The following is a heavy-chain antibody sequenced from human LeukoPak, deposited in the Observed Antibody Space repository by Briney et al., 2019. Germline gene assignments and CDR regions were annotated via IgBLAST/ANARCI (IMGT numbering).Heavy chain of an antibody. CDR3: AKDGGVWFGESNDY. Sequence: GGSLRLSCAASGFTFSSYGMSWVRQAPGKGLDWVSAISGSGGVTYYADSVKGRFTISRDNSKNTLYLQMNSLRAEDTAVYYCAKDGGVWFGESNDYWGQGSLVTVSS. CDR2: ISGSGGVT. V-gene: IGHV3-23*01. CDR1: GFTFSSYG. D-gene: IGHD3-10*01. J-gene: IGHJ4*02.